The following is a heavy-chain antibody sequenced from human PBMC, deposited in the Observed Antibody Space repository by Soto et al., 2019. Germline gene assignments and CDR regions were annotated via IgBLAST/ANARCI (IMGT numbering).Heavy chain of an antibody. CDR2: ISSSSNEI. D-gene: IGHD3-16*01. V-gene: IGHV3-21*01. J-gene: IGHJ4*02. Sequence: EVQLVESGGGLVKPGGSLRLSCAASGFAFSTYSMNWVRQAPGKGLGWVSSISSSSNEIHYADSVKGRFTISRDNAKNSLYLQMNSLRAEDTAVYYCARDWGMAPADYWGQGTLVTASS. CDR1: GFAFSTYS. CDR3: ARDWGMAPADY.